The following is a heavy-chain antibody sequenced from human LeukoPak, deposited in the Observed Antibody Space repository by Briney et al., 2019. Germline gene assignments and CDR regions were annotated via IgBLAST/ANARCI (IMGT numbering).Heavy chain of an antibody. CDR2: ISNSNGNT. CDR1: GFTFSSYA. V-gene: IGHV3-23*01. J-gene: IGHJ4*02. CDR3: AKATGTLGN. D-gene: IGHD1-1*01. Sequence: RTGGSLRLSCAASGFTFSSYAMSWVRQAPGKGLEWVSTISNSNGNTYYAGSVKGRFTISRGNSMNTLYLQMNSLTAEDTAIYYCAKATGTLGNWGQGTLVTVSS.